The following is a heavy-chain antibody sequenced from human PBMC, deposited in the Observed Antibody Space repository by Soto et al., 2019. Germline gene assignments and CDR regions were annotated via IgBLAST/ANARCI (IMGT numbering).Heavy chain of an antibody. CDR2: ISGSTGST. Sequence: EVQLLASGGGLVHPGGSLRLSCAASGFTFSSNAMSWVRQAPGKGLEWVSVISGSTGSTYYADSVKGRFTISRDNSKDTLYLQMNSLRAEDTAVYYCAKGSQGGGGCYSPLDYWGQGTLVTVSS. V-gene: IGHV3-23*01. CDR1: GFTFSSNA. J-gene: IGHJ4*02. CDR3: AKGSQGGGGCYSPLDY. D-gene: IGHD2-15*01.